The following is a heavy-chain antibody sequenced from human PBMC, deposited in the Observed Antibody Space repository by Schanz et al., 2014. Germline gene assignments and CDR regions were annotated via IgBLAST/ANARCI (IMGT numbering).Heavy chain of an antibody. CDR1: GFTFSSYA. CDR3: ARKMKLGVYGGKGHDSLDI. CDR2: ISGRDGST. V-gene: IGHV3-23*01. J-gene: IGHJ3*02. D-gene: IGHD4-17*01. Sequence: EVQLLESGGGLVQPGGSLRLSCAASGFTFSSYAMTWVRQAPGMGLEWVSAISGRDGSTYYADSVRGRFTISRDNSKSTLYLQMNSLRAEDTAVYYCARKMKLGVYGGKGHDSLDIWGQGTMVTVSS.